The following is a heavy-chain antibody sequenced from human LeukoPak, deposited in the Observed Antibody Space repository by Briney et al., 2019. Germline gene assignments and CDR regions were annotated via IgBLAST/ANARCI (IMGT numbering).Heavy chain of an antibody. CDR2: ISDDGRIK. Sequence: GGSPRLSCVASGFSFSRYDMHWVRQAPGKGLEWVAVISDDGRIKIYGDSVKGRLTISRDNSKNTLYLQMNSLRGEDTAVYYCARAAAETGSFRDNWFDPWGQGTLVTVSS. J-gene: IGHJ5*02. V-gene: IGHV3-30*04. CDR1: GFSFSRYD. D-gene: IGHD3-9*01. CDR3: ARAAAETGSFRDNWFDP.